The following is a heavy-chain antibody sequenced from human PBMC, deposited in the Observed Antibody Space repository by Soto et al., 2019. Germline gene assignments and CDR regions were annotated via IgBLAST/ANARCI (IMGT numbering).Heavy chain of an antibody. D-gene: IGHD5-12*01. J-gene: IGHJ6*03. CDR2: TYYRSRWYK. CDR3: VGSSSLQWYYMYV. V-gene: IGHV6-1*01. CDR1: GDSVPSNSAA. Sequence: PSQTLALTCAISGDSVPSNSAAWNWVRQSPSRGLEWLGRTYYRSRWYKDYAVSVRSRITVNADTSKNQFSLHLNSVTPEDTAVYYCVGSSSLQWYYMYVWDKGSTVPVS.